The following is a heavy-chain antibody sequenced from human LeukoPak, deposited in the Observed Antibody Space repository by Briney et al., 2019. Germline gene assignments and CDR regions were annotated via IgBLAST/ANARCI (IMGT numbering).Heavy chain of an antibody. Sequence: SETLSLTCTVSGGSISSYYWSWIRHPPGKGLEWIGNINYSGSTYYNPSLKSRVTIFVDTSKNQFSLKVTSVTAADTAVYFCARRVTGDLRRFDYWGQGTLVTVSS. CDR1: GGSISSYY. CDR2: INYSGST. CDR3: ARRVTGDLRRFDY. J-gene: IGHJ4*02. D-gene: IGHD7-27*01. V-gene: IGHV4-59*04.